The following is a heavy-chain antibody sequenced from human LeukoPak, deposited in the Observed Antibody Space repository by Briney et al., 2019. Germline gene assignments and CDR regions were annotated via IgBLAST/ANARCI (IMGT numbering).Heavy chain of an antibody. Sequence: GASLKISCKGSGSIFTSYWIGWVRQLPGKGLEWMGIIYPGDSDTRYSPSFQGQVTISADKSISTAYLQWSSLKASDTAMYYCARRISSWAAGYFDYWGQGTLVTVSS. CDR1: GSIFTSYW. D-gene: IGHD6-13*01. CDR3: ARRISSWAAGYFDY. V-gene: IGHV5-51*01. CDR2: IYPGDSDT. J-gene: IGHJ4*02.